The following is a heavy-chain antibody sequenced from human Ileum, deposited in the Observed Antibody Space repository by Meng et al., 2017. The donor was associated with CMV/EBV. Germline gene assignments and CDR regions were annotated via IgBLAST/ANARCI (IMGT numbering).Heavy chain of an antibody. D-gene: IGHD3-10*01. CDR2: VHNNGGT. CDR1: GASFNNDNDY. Sequence: LQEWRHGRVTPSVPLPLCCTVSGASFNNDNDYGAWIRQSPGKGLEWIGSVHNNGGTYHNPSLRSRVTISVDTSKHQFSLRMNSVTAADTAIYYCAKDLPRGPSDYWSQGTLVTVSS. V-gene: IGHV4-39*07. J-gene: IGHJ4*02. CDR3: AKDLPRGPSDY.